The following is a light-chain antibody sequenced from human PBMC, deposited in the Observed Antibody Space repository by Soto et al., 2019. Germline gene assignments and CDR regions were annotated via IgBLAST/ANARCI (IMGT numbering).Light chain of an antibody. Sequence: EIVLTQSPGTLSLSPGDRASLSCRASQSVTNNYLSWYQQKPGQAPRLLMFASNRATGIPGRFSGSGSGTDFTLAISGLDPEYFAVYYCQPSGSLPWTFDQVTKVEI. CDR2: AS. J-gene: IGKJ1*01. CDR3: QPSGSLPWT. CDR1: QSVTNNY. V-gene: IGKV3-20*01.